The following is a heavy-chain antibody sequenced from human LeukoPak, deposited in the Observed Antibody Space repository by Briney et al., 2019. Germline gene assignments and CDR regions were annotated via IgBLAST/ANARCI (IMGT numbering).Heavy chain of an antibody. CDR3: AREGPTMIVLADAFDI. V-gene: IGHV1-69*04. CDR1: GGTFSSYT. D-gene: IGHD3-22*01. J-gene: IGHJ3*02. Sequence: GAPVKVSCKASGGTFSSYTISWVRQAPGQGLEWMGRIIPILGIANYAQKFQGRVTITADKSTSTAYMELSSLRSEDTAVYYCAREGPTMIVLADAFDIRGQGTMVTVSS. CDR2: IIPILGIA.